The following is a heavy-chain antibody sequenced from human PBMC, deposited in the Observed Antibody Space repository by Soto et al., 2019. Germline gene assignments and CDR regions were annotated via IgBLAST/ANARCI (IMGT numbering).Heavy chain of an antibody. D-gene: IGHD4-17*01. CDR2: ISGSGGST. CDR3: AKGVSTVTAVDY. CDR1: GFIFSNYA. Sequence: GGSLRLSCPTSGFIFSNYAMSLVRQAPGKGLEWVSAISGSGGSTYYADSVKGRFTISRDNSKNTLYLQMNSLRAEDTAVYYCAKGVSTVTAVDYWGQGTLVTVSS. J-gene: IGHJ4*02. V-gene: IGHV3-23*01.